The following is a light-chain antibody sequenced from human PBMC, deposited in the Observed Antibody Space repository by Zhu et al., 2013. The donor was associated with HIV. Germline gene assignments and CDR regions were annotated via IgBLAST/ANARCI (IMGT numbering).Light chain of an antibody. CDR1: NSNIGANYD. Sequence: QSVLTQPPSVSGAPGQRVTISCTGNNSNIGANYDVHWYQHFLGAAPKLLIYGDSNRPSGVPDRFSGSKSGTTASLAITGLQAEDEADYFCQTYDIRLSGWVFGGGTKVT. J-gene: IGLJ3*02. V-gene: IGLV1-40*01. CDR2: GDS. CDR3: QTYDIRLSGWV.